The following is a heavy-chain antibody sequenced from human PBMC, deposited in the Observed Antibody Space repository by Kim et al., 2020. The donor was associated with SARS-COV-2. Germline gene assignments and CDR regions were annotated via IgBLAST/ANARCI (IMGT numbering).Heavy chain of an antibody. CDR1: GFTFSSYA. CDR2: ISDSGGST. D-gene: IGHD3-22*01. J-gene: IGHJ4*02. CDR3: AKVIGSGYYYYFDY. Sequence: GGSLRLSCAASGFTFSSYAMSWVRQAPGKGLDWVSAISDSGGSTYYADSVKGRFTISRDNSKNTLYLQMNSLRAEDTAVYYCAKVIGSGYYYYFDYWGQGTLVTVSS. V-gene: IGHV3-23*01.